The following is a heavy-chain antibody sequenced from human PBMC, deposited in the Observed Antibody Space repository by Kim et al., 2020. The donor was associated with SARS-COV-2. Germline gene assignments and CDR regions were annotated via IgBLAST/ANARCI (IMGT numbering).Heavy chain of an antibody. D-gene: IGHD2-21*02. J-gene: IGHJ6*01. CDR1: GGSISSSSYY. Sequence: SETLSLTCTVSGGSISSSSYYWGWIRQPPGKGLEWIGSIYYSGSTYYNPSLKSRVTISVDTSKNQFSLKLSSVTAADTAVYYCARDHGVVVTATPLGYY. CDR2: IYYSGST. V-gene: IGHV4-39*07. CDR3: ARDHGVVVTATPLGYY.